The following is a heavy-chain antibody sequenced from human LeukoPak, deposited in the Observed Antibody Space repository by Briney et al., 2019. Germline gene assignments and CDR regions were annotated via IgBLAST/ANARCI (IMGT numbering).Heavy chain of an antibody. D-gene: IGHD3-3*01. CDR3: ARTLPPPITIFGVVIIPSVGFDP. J-gene: IGHJ5*02. V-gene: IGHV1-18*01. CDR2: ISVYNGNT. Sequence: ASVKVSCKASGYTFTSYGISWVRQAPGQGLEWMGWISVYNGNTNYAQKLQGRVTMTTDTSTSTAYMELRSLRSDDTAVYYCARTLPPPITIFGVVIIPSVGFDPWGQGTLVTVSS. CDR1: GYTFTSYG.